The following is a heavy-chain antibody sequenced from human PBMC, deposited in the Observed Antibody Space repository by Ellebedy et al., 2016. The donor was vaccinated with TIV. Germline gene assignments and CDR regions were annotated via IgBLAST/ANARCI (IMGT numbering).Heavy chain of an antibody. CDR3: ATGVGAGDYYYGMDA. V-gene: IGHV1-69*13. J-gene: IGHJ6*02. CDR2: IIPSFGTA. D-gene: IGHD3-3*01. Sequence: AASVKVSCKAPGGTFSNYAISWVRQAPGQWLEWMGGIIPSFGTADYAQKFQGRATITADESTNTAYMELRSLKSNDTAVYHCATGVGAGDYYYGMDAWGQGTAVTVSS. CDR1: GGTFSNYA.